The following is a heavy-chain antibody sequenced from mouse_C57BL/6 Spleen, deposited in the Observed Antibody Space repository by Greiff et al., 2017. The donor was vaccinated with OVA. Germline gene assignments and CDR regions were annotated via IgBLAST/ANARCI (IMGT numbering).Heavy chain of an antibody. Sequence: QVQLHQSGAELVRPGASVTLSCKASGYTFTDYEMHWVKQTPVHGLEWIGAIDPETGGTAYNQKFKGKAILTADKSSSTAYMELRSLTSEDSAVYYCTRGRSTYYFDYWGQGTTLTVSS. CDR2: IDPETGGT. CDR3: TRGRSTYYFDY. CDR1: GYTFTDYE. J-gene: IGHJ2*01. D-gene: IGHD5-1*01. V-gene: IGHV1-15*01.